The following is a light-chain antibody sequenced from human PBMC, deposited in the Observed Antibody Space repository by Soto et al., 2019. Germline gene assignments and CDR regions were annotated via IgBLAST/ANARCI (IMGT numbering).Light chain of an antibody. CDR2: GAS. J-gene: IGKJ2*01. CDR1: QSVSNND. CDR3: QQTYSHPYS. Sequence: EIVLTQSPDTLSLSPGERATVSCRASQSVSNNDLAWYQQKPGQAPRLLLYGASFRPTGIPDRFSGSGSGTDFTLTITTLQPEDFATYYCQQTYSHPYSIGQGTKLEI. V-gene: IGKV3-20*01.